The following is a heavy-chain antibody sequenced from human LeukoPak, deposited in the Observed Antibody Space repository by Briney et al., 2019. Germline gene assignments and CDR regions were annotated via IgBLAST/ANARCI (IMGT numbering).Heavy chain of an antibody. CDR3: ARDRPQQQLAYSFDY. V-gene: IGHV3-30*04. CDR1: GFTFSSYA. CDR2: ISYDGSNK. Sequence: PGRSLRLSCAASGFTFSSYAMHWVRQAPGKGLEWVAVISYDGSNKYYADSVKGRFTISRDNSKNTLYLQMNSLRAEDTAVYYCARDRPQQQLAYSFDYWGQGTLVTVSS. J-gene: IGHJ4*02. D-gene: IGHD6-13*01.